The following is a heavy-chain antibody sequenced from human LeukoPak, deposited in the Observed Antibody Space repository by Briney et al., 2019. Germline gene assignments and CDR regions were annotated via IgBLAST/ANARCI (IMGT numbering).Heavy chain of an antibody. CDR2: IYHSGST. CDR1: GGSISSGGYS. Sequence: SETLSLTCAVSGGSISSGGYSWSWIRQPPGKGLEWIGYIYHSGSTYYNPSLKSRVTISVDRSKNQFSLKLSSVTAADTAVYYCARGSRYYYGMDVWGQGTTVTVSS. CDR3: ARGSRYYYGMDV. V-gene: IGHV4-30-2*01. D-gene: IGHD6-13*01. J-gene: IGHJ6*02.